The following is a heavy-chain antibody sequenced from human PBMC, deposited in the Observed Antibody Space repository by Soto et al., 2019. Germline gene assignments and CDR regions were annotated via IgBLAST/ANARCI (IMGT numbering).Heavy chain of an antibody. V-gene: IGHV1-69*13. J-gene: IGHJ4*02. D-gene: IGHD5-18*01. Sequence: GASVKVSCKASGGTFSSYAISWVRQAPGQGLEWMGGIIPMFGTANYAQKFQGRVTITADESTSTAYMELSSLRSEDTAVYYCASRSGYTYGYVTTDYWGQGTMVTVSS. CDR2: IIPMFGTA. CDR3: ASRSGYTYGYVTTDY. CDR1: GGTFSSYA.